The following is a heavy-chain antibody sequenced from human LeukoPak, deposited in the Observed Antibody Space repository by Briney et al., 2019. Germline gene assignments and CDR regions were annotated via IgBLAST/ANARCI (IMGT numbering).Heavy chain of an antibody. V-gene: IGHV4-39*02. CDR1: GGSISSSSYY. CDR2: IYYSGST. CDR3: AGEMATRGDAFDI. Sequence: SETLSLTRTVSGGSISSSSYYWGWIRQPPGKGLEWIGSIYYSGSTYYNPSLKSRVTISVDTSKNQFSLKLSSVTAADTAVYYCAGEMATRGDAFDIWGQGTMVTVSS. J-gene: IGHJ3*02. D-gene: IGHD5-24*01.